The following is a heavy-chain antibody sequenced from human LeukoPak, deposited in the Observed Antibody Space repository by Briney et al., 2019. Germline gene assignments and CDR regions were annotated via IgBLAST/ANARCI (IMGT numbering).Heavy chain of an antibody. V-gene: IGHV3-7*05. CDR2: INQDGSDK. Sequence: GGSLRLSCAASGFTFSSYWMSWVRQAPGKGLESVANINQDGSDKYYVDSVKGRFTISRDNAKNSLYLQMNSLRATDTAVYYCATIRVYTNFDYWGQGTLVTVSS. J-gene: IGHJ4*02. CDR3: ATIRVYTNFDY. CDR1: GFTFSSYW. D-gene: IGHD6-13*01.